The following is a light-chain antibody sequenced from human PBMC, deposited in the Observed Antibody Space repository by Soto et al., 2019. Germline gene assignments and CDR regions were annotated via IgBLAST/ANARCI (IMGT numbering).Light chain of an antibody. CDR1: QSVSRSY. V-gene: IGKV3-15*01. CDR2: GAS. J-gene: IGKJ1*01. CDR3: QQYNNWPQT. Sequence: EIVLTQSTGTLSLSPGDRATLSCRASQSVSRSYLGWYQQKPGQAPRLLIYGASTRATGIPARFSGSGSGTEFTLTISSLQSEDFAVYYCQQYNNWPQTFGQGTKVDIK.